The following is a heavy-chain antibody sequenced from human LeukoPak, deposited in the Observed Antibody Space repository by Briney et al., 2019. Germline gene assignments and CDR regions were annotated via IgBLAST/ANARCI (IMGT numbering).Heavy chain of an antibody. J-gene: IGHJ4*02. CDR2: IWYDGSNK. V-gene: IGHV3-33*01. D-gene: IGHD4-17*01. CDR1: GFTFSSYG. Sequence: GGSLRLSCAASGFTFSSYGMHWVRQVPGKGLEWVAVIWYDGSNKYYADSVKGRVTTSRDNSKNTLYLKMNSLRAEDTGVYYCARTVTNHGNFDYWGQGTLVTVSS. CDR3: ARTVTNHGNFDY.